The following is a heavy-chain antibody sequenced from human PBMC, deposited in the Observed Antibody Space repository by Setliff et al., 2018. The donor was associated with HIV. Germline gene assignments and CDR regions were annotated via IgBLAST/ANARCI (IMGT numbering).Heavy chain of an antibody. D-gene: IGHD2-2*01. V-gene: IGHV4-39*01. CDR3: ARHRDPPGTSWIFYYYYMDL. CDR1: GGSISSSSYY. CDR2: IYYSGST. J-gene: IGHJ6*03. Sequence: SETLSLTCTVSGGSISSSSYYWGWIRQPPGKGLEWIGSIYYSGSTYYNPSLKSRVTISVDTSKNQFSLNLSSVTAADTAVYFCARHRDPPGTSWIFYYYYMDLWGGGTTVTVSS.